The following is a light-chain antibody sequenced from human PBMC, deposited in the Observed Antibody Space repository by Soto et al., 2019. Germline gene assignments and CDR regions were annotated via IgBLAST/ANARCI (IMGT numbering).Light chain of an antibody. J-gene: IGKJ1*01. V-gene: IGKV3-20*01. Sequence: EIVLTQSPATLSSFPGDRVTLSCRASQYINTRLAWYQHRLGQAPRLLIYGASNRATGIPDRFSGSGSGTDFTLTISRLEPEDFAVYYCQRYGSSGTFGQGTKVDIK. CDR3: QRYGSSGT. CDR2: GAS. CDR1: QYINTR.